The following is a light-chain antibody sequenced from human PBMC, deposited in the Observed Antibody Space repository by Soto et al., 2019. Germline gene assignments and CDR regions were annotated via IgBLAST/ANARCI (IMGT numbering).Light chain of an antibody. Sequence: DIQMTQSPSTLSASVGDRVTITCRASQSLLGWLAWYQQKPGKAPNLLIYKESTLESGVTSRFSGSGSGTEFTLTISSLQPDDFATYYCQQYNGHSTFGGGTKVEIK. J-gene: IGKJ4*01. CDR3: QQYNGHST. CDR1: QSLLGW. CDR2: KES. V-gene: IGKV1-5*03.